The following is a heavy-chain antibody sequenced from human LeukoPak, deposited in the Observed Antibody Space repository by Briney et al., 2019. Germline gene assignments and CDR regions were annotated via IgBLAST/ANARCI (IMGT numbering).Heavy chain of an antibody. CDR2: ISNDGGGT. CDR1: GFIFNNFG. J-gene: IGHJ5*02. Sequence: GGSLRLSCAASGFIFNNFGLTWVRQAPGKGLEWVSAISNDGGGTNYADFVKGRFTISRDNPKNTLFLQMNSLRAEDTALYYCAKGSSGYFVDLWGQGTLVTVSS. CDR3: AKGSSGYFVDL. D-gene: IGHD3-22*01. V-gene: IGHV3-23*01.